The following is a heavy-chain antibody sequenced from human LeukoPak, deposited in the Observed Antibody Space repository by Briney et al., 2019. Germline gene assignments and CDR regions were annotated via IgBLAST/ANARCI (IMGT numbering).Heavy chain of an antibody. CDR2: IIPIFGTA. J-gene: IGHJ6*02. V-gene: IGHV1-69*13. CDR1: GGTFSSYA. Sequence: SVKVPCKASGGTFSSYAISWVRQAPGQGLEWMGGIIPIFGTANYAQKFQGRVTITADESTSTAYMELSSLRSEDTAVYYCATYYDFWSGLRGYYYYGMDVWGQGTTVTVSS. D-gene: IGHD3-3*01. CDR3: ATYYDFWSGLRGYYYYGMDV.